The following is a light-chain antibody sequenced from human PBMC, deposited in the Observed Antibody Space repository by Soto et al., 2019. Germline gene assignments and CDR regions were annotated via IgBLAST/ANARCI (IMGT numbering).Light chain of an antibody. CDR1: QGVSRK. Sequence: DIVMTQSPATLSVAPGERVTFSCRASQGVSRKLAWYQHKPGQAPRLLISGAATGATGIPPRFSGSGSGTEFTLTISSLQSEDCAIYYCQQYHTWPITFGGGTKVEIK. V-gene: IGKV3-15*01. J-gene: IGKJ4*01. CDR3: QQYHTWPIT. CDR2: GAA.